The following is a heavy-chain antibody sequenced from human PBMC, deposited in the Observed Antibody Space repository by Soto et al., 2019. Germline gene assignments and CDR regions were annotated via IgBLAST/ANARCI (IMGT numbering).Heavy chain of an antibody. CDR1: GASISSGNW. D-gene: IGHD3-16*01. CDR2: IYHSGST. CDR3: ASHRGNTFGPYDY. J-gene: IGHJ4*01. Sequence: PPETLSLTCAGSGASISSGNWWSWGRQSPGKGLEWLGEIYHSGSTNHNPSLKSRVTISVDKSRNQFSLKLSSMTAADTAVYFCASHRGNTFGPYDYWGQGTQVTVS. V-gene: IGHV4-4*01.